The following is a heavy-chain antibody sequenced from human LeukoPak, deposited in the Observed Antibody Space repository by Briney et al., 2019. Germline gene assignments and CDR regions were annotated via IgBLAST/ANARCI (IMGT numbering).Heavy chain of an antibody. V-gene: IGHV3-15*01. D-gene: IGHD6-19*01. CDR2: IKSKTDGGTT. CDR1: GFTFSSYA. J-gene: IGHJ4*02. Sequence: PGGSLRLSCAASGFTFSSYAMSWIRQAPGKGLEWVGRIKSKTDGGTTDYAAPVKGRFTISRDDSKNTLYLQMNSLKTEDTAVYYCTTDGSGWSVASFDYWGQGTLVTVSS. CDR3: TTDGSGWSVASFDY.